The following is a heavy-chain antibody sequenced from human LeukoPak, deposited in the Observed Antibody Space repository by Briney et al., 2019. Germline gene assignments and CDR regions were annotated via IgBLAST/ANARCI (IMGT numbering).Heavy chain of an antibody. J-gene: IGHJ4*02. CDR1: GGTFSSYA. CDR3: ARDSYSSRWYVRCMGY. Sequence: SVKVSCKASGGTFSSYAISWVRQAPGQGLEWVGRIIPILGIANYAQKFKGRVTITADKSTSTAYMALCSLRSEDTAVYYGARDSYSSRWYVRCMGYWGQGTLVTVSS. CDR2: IIPILGIA. D-gene: IGHD6-13*01. V-gene: IGHV1-69*04.